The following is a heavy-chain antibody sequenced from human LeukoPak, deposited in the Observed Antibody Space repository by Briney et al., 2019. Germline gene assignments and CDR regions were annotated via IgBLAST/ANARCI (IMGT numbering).Heavy chain of an antibody. CDR1: GFTFSSYA. CDR2: ISGSGGST. D-gene: IGHD2-21*01. CDR3: AKGKVNHDGALDA. Sequence: PGGSLRLSCAASGFTFSSYAMGWVRQAPGKGLEWVSAISGSGGSTYYAGSVKGRFTISRDNSKNTLYLQMNSLRAEDTAVYYCAKGKVNHDGALDAWGQGTLVTVSS. V-gene: IGHV3-23*01. J-gene: IGHJ3*01.